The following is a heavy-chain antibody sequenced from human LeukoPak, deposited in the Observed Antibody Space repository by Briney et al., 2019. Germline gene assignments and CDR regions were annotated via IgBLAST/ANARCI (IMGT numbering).Heavy chain of an antibody. Sequence: GASVKVSCKVSGYTLTELSMHWVRQAPGKGLEWMGGLIPIFGTANYAQKFQGRVTITADESTSTAYMELSSLRSEDTAVYYCASSGKLAAAGTIDYWGQGTLVTVSS. CDR1: GYTLTELS. J-gene: IGHJ4*02. CDR3: ASSGKLAAAGTIDY. D-gene: IGHD6-13*01. V-gene: IGHV1-69*13. CDR2: LIPIFGTA.